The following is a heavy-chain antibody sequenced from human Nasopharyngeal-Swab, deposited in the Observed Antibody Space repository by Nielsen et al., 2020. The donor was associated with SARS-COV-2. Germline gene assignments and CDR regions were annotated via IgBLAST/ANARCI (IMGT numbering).Heavy chain of an antibody. Sequence: GESLKISCSASGFIFAICPMSWVRQAPGEGLEWVASINNGKTFYADFVEGRFTISRDDSKSTLYLQMNSLTGEDTATYYCAKVNWNRKREGRDRWGPGTLVTVSS. D-gene: IGHD1-1*01. CDR1: GFIFAICP. CDR3: AKVNWNRKREGRDR. V-gene: IGHV3-23*05. CDR2: INNGKT. J-gene: IGHJ5*02.